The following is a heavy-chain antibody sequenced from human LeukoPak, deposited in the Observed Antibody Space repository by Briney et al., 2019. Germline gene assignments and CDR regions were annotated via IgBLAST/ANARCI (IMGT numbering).Heavy chain of an antibody. CDR1: GGSISTSNYY. D-gene: IGHD5-24*01. J-gene: IGHJ4*02. CDR3: ARRDGYSEFDY. Sequence: PSETLSLTCTVSGGSISTSNYYWGWIRQPPGKGLEWIGNIFYSGSTYYNPSLKSRVTISVDTSKNQFSLKLSSVTAADTAVYYCARRDGYSEFDYWGQGTLVTVSS. CDR2: IFYSGST. V-gene: IGHV4-39*01.